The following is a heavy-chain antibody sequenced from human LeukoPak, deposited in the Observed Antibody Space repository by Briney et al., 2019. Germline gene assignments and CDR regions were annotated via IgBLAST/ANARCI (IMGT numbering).Heavy chain of an antibody. J-gene: IGHJ5*02. Sequence: SETLSLTSTVSGGSLSSSYGRWMRQPPGKGLEWIGYIYYSGSTNYNPSLKSRVTISVDTSKNQFSLKLSSVTAADTAVYYCARGHYDILTASSWGQGTLVTVSS. CDR2: IYYSGST. CDR1: GGSLSSSY. CDR3: ARGHYDILTASS. V-gene: IGHV4-59*01. D-gene: IGHD3-9*01.